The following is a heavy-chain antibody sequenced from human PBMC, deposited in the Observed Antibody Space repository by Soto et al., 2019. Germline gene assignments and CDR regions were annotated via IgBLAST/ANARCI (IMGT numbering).Heavy chain of an antibody. CDR3: ARAPLVAIFGVVTTNNWFDP. V-gene: IGHV4-34*01. J-gene: IGHJ5*02. CDR2: INHSGST. D-gene: IGHD3-3*01. CDR1: GGSFSGYY. Sequence: SETLSLTCAVYGGSFSGYYWSWIRRPPGKGLEWIGEINHSGSTNYNPSLKSRVTISVDTSKNQFSLKLSSVTAADTAVYYCARAPLVAIFGVVTTNNWFDPWGQGTLVPVSS.